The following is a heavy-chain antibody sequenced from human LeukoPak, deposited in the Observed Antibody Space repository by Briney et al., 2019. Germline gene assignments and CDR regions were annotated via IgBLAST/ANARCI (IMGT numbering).Heavy chain of an antibody. CDR2: IYYSGST. CDR3: VRPSQLVLDTSMGLFDY. D-gene: IGHD5-18*01. CDR1: GGSISSYY. J-gene: IGHJ4*02. Sequence: SETLSLTCTVYGGSISSYYWSWIRQPPGKGLEWIGYIYYSGSTNYNPSLKSRVTISVDTSKNQFSLKLSSVTAADTAMYYCVRPSQLVLDTSMGLFDYWGQGTLVTVP. V-gene: IGHV4-59*01.